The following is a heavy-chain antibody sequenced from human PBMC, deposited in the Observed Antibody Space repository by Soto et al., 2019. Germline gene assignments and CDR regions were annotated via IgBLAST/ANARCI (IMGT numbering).Heavy chain of an antibody. Sequence: QVQLQESGPGLVKPSETLSLRCSVSGASINSDPYFWAWIRQSPGRGLEWIGSIDYSGKTYYNPSLKSRVTISVDPPKSQFSLNMSAVTAADTAVYFCARQGGKMRWLEWLAIDPWGQGTLVTVSS. CDR1: GASINSDPYF. V-gene: IGHV4-39*01. J-gene: IGHJ5*02. CDR2: IDYSGKT. D-gene: IGHD3-3*01. CDR3: ARQGGKMRWLEWLAIDP.